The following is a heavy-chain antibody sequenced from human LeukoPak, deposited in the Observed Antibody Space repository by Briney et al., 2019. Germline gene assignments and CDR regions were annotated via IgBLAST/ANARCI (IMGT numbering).Heavy chain of an antibody. Sequence: ASVKVSCKASGYTFTVYYMHWVRQAPGQGLEWMGWINPNSGGTNYAQKFQGRVIMTWDTSISTAYMELSRLGSDDTAVYYCARGGSTDSIHSCGGNCYFLDYWGQGTLVTVSS. J-gene: IGHJ4*02. CDR2: INPNSGGT. CDR1: GYTFTVYY. D-gene: IGHD2-21*02. CDR3: ARGGSTDSIHSCGGNCYFLDY. V-gene: IGHV1-2*02.